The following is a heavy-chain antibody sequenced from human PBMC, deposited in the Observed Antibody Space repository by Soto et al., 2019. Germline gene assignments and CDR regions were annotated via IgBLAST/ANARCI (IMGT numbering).Heavy chain of an antibody. V-gene: IGHV1-18*01. D-gene: IGHD3-16*02. Sequence: ASVKVTCKASVYTYTTYGITWVRQAPGQGLEWVGWISAYNGDTNYAEILQGRVTMTTDTSTSTAYMELRSLRSDDTAVYYCARDVITFGGVICDYWGQGTLVTVSS. J-gene: IGHJ4*02. CDR1: VYTYTTYG. CDR2: ISAYNGDT. CDR3: ARDVITFGGVICDY.